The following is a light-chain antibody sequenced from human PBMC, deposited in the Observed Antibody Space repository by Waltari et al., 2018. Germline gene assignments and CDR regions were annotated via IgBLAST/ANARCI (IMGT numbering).Light chain of an antibody. V-gene: IGLV2-23*03. CDR1: SSDVGNYDL. Sequence: QSALTQPASVSGSPGQSITISCTGPSSDVGNYDLISWYQQHPNKAPKLILYEGNKRPSGVSNRFSGSTSGNTASLTISGLQAEDEADYFCCSYAGSATFAVFGGGTKLTVL. J-gene: IGLJ3*02. CDR3: CSYAGSATFAV. CDR2: EGN.